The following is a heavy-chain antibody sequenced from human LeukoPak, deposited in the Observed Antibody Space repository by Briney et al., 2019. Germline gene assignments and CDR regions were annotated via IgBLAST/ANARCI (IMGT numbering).Heavy chain of an antibody. Sequence: GGSLRLSCAASGFTFSSYEMNGFRQAPGKGLEWVSYISSSGSTIYYADSVKGRFTISRDNAKNSLYLQMNSLRAEDTAVYYCAREPVEMATIDYWGQGTLVTVSS. V-gene: IGHV3-48*03. CDR2: ISSSGSTI. J-gene: IGHJ4*02. CDR1: GFTFSSYE. D-gene: IGHD5-24*01. CDR3: AREPVEMATIDY.